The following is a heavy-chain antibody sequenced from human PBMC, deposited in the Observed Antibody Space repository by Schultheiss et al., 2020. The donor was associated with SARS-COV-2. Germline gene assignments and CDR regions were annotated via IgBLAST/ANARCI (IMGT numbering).Heavy chain of an antibody. CDR2: IYHSGSI. V-gene: IGHV4-59*12. J-gene: IGHJ6*02. CDR3: ARDVYYYGMDV. CDR1: GVSISGYY. Sequence: SETLSLTCTVSGVSISGYYWSWIRQPPGKGLEWIGYIYHSGSINYSPSLKSRVTISVDTSKNQFSLKLSSVTAADTAVYYCARDVYYYGMDVWGQGTTVTVSS.